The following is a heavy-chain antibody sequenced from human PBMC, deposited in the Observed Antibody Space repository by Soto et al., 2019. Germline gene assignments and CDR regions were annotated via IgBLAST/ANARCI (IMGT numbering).Heavy chain of an antibody. D-gene: IGHD6-13*01. Sequence: PGGSLRLSCAASGFTFSSYAMSWVRQGPGTGLEWVSVISGSDDATYYADSVKGRFTISRDNSKNTLYLQMDSLRAEDTAVYYCARLPGIAATGTGNWFHPWGQGSLVTVSS. J-gene: IGHJ5*02. V-gene: IGHV3-23*01. CDR1: GFTFSSYA. CDR3: ARLPGIAATGTGNWFHP. CDR2: ISGSDDAT.